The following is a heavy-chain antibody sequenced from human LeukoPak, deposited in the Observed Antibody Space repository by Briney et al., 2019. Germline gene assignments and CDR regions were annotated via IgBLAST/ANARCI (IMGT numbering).Heavy chain of an antibody. CDR3: TTEYYYDSSGSLFYFDY. Sequence: GGSPRLSCTASGFTFTNAWMTWARQAPGKGLVWVGRIKSASDGGTTDYAAPVKGRFTISRDDSKNTLYLQMDSLNSEDSAVYYCTTEYYYDSSGSLFYFDYWGQGSLVTVSS. J-gene: IGHJ4*02. CDR1: GFTFTNAW. V-gene: IGHV3-15*01. D-gene: IGHD3-22*01. CDR2: IKSASDGGTT.